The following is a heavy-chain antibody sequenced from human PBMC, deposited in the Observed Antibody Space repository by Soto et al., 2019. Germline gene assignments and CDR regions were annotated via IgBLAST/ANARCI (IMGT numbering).Heavy chain of an antibody. CDR3: AMYYGHGQDY. Sequence: QVQLHQSGPGLVKPSETLSLTCSVSGASITNYYWTWIRQSPGKGLEWIGYIYYGGTSNYNSSLKGRVTVSVDMSTNQFSLTLNSVTPADTVVYYCAMYYGHGQDYWGQGTLVTVSS. D-gene: IGHD3-10*01. J-gene: IGHJ4*02. CDR2: IYYGGTS. CDR1: GASITNYY. V-gene: IGHV4-59*01.